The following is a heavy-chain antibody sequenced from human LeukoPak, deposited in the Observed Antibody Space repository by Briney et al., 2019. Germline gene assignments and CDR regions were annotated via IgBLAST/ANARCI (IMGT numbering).Heavy chain of an antibody. D-gene: IGHD3-22*01. J-gene: IGHJ3*02. CDR3: ATPYYYDSSGAFDI. CDR1: GFTFSSYS. CDR2: ISSSSSCI. V-gene: IGHV3-21*01. Sequence: GGSLRLSCAASGFTFSSYSMNWVRQAPGKGLEWVSSISSSSSCIYYADSVKGRFTISRDNAKNSLYLQMNSLRAEDTAVYYCATPYYYDSSGAFDIWGQGTMVTVSS.